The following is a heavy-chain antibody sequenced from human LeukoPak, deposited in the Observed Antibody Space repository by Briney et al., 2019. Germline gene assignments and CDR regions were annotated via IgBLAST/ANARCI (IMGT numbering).Heavy chain of an antibody. V-gene: IGHV1-18*01. J-gene: IGHJ4*02. CDR1: GGTFSNYA. CDR2: ISAYNGNT. D-gene: IGHD3-9*01. CDR3: ARDSAYSGVLRYFDWLSQNKYYFDY. Sequence: ASVKVSCKASGGTFSNYAISWVRQASGQGLEWMGWISAYNGNTNYAQKLQGRVTMTTDTSTSTAYMELRSLRSDDTAVYYCARDSAYSGVLRYFDWLSQNKYYFDYWGQGTLVTVSS.